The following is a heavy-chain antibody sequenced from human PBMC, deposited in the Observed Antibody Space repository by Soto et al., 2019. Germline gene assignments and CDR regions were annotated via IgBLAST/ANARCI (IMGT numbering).Heavy chain of an antibody. CDR1: GFSLSTGGVG. J-gene: IGHJ6*02. Sequence: QITLKESGPTLVKPTQTLTLTCTFSGFSLSTGGVGVVWIRQPPGKAQEWLALIYWDDDKRYSPSLKSRLTITKDTSKSQVVLTMPNMDPVDTATYYCAHTLIPRYIYYYGMDVWGQGTTVTVSS. CDR2: IYWDDDK. D-gene: IGHD1-1*01. CDR3: AHTLIPRYIYYYGMDV. V-gene: IGHV2-5*02.